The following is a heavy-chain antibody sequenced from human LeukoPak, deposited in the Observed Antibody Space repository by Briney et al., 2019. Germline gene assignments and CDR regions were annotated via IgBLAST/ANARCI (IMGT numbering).Heavy chain of an antibody. CDR3: ANSMIAGSVSPFDY. V-gene: IGHV3-21*04. Sequence: PGGSLRLSCAASGFTFSSYSMNWVRQAPGKGLEWVSSISSSSSYIYYADSVKGRFTISRDNAKNSLYLQMNSLRAEDTAVYYCANSMIAGSVSPFDYWGQGTLVTVSS. J-gene: IGHJ4*02. D-gene: IGHD3-22*01. CDR2: ISSSSSYI. CDR1: GFTFSSYS.